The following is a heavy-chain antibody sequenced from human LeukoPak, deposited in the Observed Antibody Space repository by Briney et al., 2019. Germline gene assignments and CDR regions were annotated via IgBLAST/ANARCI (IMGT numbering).Heavy chain of an antibody. V-gene: IGHV3-30*18. CDR3: AKTRQQLAPTYYFDY. J-gene: IGHJ4*02. CDR2: ISYDEGNK. Sequence: GGSLRLSCAASGFTFSSYGMHWVRQAPGKGLEWVAVISYDEGNKYYADSVKGRFTISRDNSKNTLYLQMNSLRAEDTAVYYCAKTRQQLAPTYYFDYWGQGTLVTVSS. CDR1: GFTFSSYG. D-gene: IGHD6-13*01.